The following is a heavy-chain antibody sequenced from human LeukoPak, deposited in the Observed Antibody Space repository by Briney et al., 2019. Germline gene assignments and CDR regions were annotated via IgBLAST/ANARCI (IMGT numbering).Heavy chain of an antibody. Sequence: GSLRLSCAASGFTVSSNHMSWVRQAPGKGLEWVSVIYSGGSTYYADSVKGRFTISRDNSKNTLYLQMNSLRAEDTAVYYCARDSEDLDYYYGMDVWGKGTTVTVSS. J-gene: IGHJ6*04. V-gene: IGHV3-53*01. CDR1: GFTVSSNH. D-gene: IGHD2-15*01. CDR3: ARDSEDLDYYYGMDV. CDR2: IYSGGST.